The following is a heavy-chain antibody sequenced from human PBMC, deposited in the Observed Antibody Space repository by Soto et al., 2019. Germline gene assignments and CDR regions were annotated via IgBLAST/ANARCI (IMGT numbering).Heavy chain of an antibody. J-gene: IGHJ4*02. Sequence: PSETLSLTCTVSGGSISSYYWSWIRQPPGKGLEWIGYIYYSGSTNYNPSLKSRVTISVDTSKNQFSLKLSSVTAADTAVYYCARFTTATHKIKYFDYRGQGTLVTVSS. CDR2: IYYSGST. V-gene: IGHV4-59*01. CDR3: ARFTTATHKIKYFDY. D-gene: IGHD4-17*01. CDR1: GGSISSYY.